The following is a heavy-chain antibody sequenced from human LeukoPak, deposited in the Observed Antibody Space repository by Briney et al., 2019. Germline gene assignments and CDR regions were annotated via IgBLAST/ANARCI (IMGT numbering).Heavy chain of an antibody. CDR2: IYYSGST. J-gene: IGHJ4*02. CDR1: GGSISSSSYY. Sequence: TTSETLSLTCTVSGGSISSSSYYWGWIRQPPGKGLEWIGSIYYSGSTYYNPSLKSRVTISVDTSKNQFSLKLSSVTAADTAVYYCARYLAVAGAHFDYWGQGTLVTVSS. D-gene: IGHD6-19*01. V-gene: IGHV4-39*07. CDR3: ARYLAVAGAHFDY.